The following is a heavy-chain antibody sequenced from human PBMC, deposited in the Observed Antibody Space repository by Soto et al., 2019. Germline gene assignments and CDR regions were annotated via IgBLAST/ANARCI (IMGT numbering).Heavy chain of an antibody. V-gene: IGHV1-69*01. Sequence: QVQLVQSGAEVKKPGSSVKVSCKASGGTFSSHVFNWVRQAPGQGLEWMGGIMPIIGTANYAQKFQGRVTITADESTSTAYMELSSLRSEDTAVYYCATGGHNDGYNFYHGMDVWGQGTTVTVS. J-gene: IGHJ6*02. D-gene: IGHD5-18*01. CDR2: IMPIIGTA. CDR3: ATGGHNDGYNFYHGMDV. CDR1: GGTFSSHV.